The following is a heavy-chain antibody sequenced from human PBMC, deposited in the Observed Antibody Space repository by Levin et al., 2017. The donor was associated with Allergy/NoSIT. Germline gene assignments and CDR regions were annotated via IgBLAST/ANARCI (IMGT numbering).Heavy chain of an antibody. CDR2: TRNKANSYTT. J-gene: IGHJ3*02. D-gene: IGHD6-13*01. V-gene: IGHV3-72*01. CDR1: GFTLSDHY. CDR3: TRDLRVGAAPDAFDI. Sequence: GGSLRLSCAASGFTLSDHYMDWVRQAPGKGLEWVGRTRNKANSYTTEYAASVKGRFTISRDDSENSLYLQMNSLKTEEMAVYYCTRDLRVGAAPDAFDIWGQGTMVTVSS.